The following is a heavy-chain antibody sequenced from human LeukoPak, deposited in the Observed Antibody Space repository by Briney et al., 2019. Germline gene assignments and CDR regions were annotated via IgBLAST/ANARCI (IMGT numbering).Heavy chain of an antibody. CDR2: ISYDGSSK. CDR3: AEASKIAVAGLGSHYFDY. CDR1: GFTFSSYD. Sequence: GGFLRLSCAVSGFTFSSYDMHWVRQAPGKGLEWVAVISYDGSSKYYADSVKGRFTISRDNSKNTLYLQMNSLRAEDTAVYYCAEASKIAVAGLGSHYFDYWGQGTLVTVSS. D-gene: IGHD6-19*01. V-gene: IGHV3-30*18. J-gene: IGHJ4*02.